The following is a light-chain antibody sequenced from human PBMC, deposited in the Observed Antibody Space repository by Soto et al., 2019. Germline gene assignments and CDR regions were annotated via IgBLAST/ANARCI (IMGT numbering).Light chain of an antibody. J-gene: IGKJ1*01. Sequence: DIQMTQSPSTLSASVGDRVTITCRASQSVSSWLAWFQQKPGKAPKLLIYKASSLQSGVPLRFSGSGSGTEFTLTISSLQPDDSATYYCQQYNSYPWTFGQGTKVDIK. CDR1: QSVSSW. CDR3: QQYNSYPWT. CDR2: KAS. V-gene: IGKV1-5*03.